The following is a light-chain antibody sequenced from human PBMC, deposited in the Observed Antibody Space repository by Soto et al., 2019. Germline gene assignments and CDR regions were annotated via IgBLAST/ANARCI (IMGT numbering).Light chain of an antibody. CDR1: SSNIGAGYD. CDR2: GNS. V-gene: IGLV1-40*01. Sequence: QAVVTQPPSVSGAPGQRVTISCTGSSSNIGAGYDVHWYQQLPGTAPKLLIYGNSNRPSGVPDRYAGSKSRTSASLAITGLPAEDEADYYCQSYDSSLSGWVFGGGTKLAVL. J-gene: IGLJ3*02. CDR3: QSYDSSLSGWV.